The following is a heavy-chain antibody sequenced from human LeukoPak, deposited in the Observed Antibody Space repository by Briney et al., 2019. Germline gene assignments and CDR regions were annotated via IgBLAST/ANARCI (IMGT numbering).Heavy chain of an antibody. CDR1: GFTFSSYG. V-gene: IGHV3-33*01. CDR3: ATFVGIVSGTYTVPGGLLV. Sequence: PGRSLRLSCSASGFTFSSYGMHWVRQAPGKGLEWVAVIWNDGSHQYYADSEKGRFTISRDNSRNTVYLQMNRLRVEDTAVYYCATFVGIVSGTYTVPGGLLVWGKGTTVTVSS. D-gene: IGHD2-2*03. CDR2: IWNDGSHQ. J-gene: IGHJ6*04.